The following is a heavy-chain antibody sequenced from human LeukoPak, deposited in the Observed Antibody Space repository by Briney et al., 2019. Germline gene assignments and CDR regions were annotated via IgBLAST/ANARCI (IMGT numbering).Heavy chain of an antibody. V-gene: IGHV4-31*03. CDR1: GGSISSVGYY. Sequence: SETLSLTCTVSGGSISSVGYYWSWIRQHPGKGLEWIGYIYYSGTTYYNPSLKSRVTISADTSRNQFSLKLISVTAADTAVYYCASHTEDRYFYRYMDVWGKGTTVTVSS. D-gene: IGHD4-17*01. J-gene: IGHJ6*03. CDR2: IYYSGTT. CDR3: ASHTEDRYFYRYMDV.